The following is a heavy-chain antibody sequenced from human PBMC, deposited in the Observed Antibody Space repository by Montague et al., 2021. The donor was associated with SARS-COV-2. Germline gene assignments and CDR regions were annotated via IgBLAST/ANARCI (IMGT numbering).Heavy chain of an antibody. V-gene: IGHV4-34*01. CDR1: GGSFSGYY. CDR2: ISHGGST. J-gene: IGHJ6*02. Sequence: SETLSLTCAVYGGSFSGYYWSWIRQPPGKGLEWIGEISHGGSTNYNPSLKSRVTISIDTSKNQFSLKLSSVTAADTAVYYCANFRRTQLLFGTLYYGMDVWGQGTTVTVSS. D-gene: IGHD2-2*01. CDR3: ANFRRTQLLFGTLYYGMDV.